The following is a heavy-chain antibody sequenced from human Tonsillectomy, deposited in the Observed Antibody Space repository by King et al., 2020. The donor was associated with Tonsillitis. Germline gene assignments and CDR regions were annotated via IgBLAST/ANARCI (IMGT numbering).Heavy chain of an antibody. CDR1: EYTFTDYY. Sequence: VQLVESGAEVKKPGASLKVSCKTSEYTFTDYYIHWVRQAPGQGLEWMGWVNPNSGGTNYAQNFQGRVTMTSDTSISTAYMELSRLTSDDMAVYYCSREALAFDYWGQGTLVTVSS. J-gene: IGHJ4*02. CDR3: SREALAFDY. V-gene: IGHV1-2*02. CDR2: VNPNSGGT.